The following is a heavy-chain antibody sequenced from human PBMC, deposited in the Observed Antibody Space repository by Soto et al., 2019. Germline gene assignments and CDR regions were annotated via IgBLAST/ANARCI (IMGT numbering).Heavy chain of an antibody. D-gene: IGHD2-8*01. CDR3: ARDGRYCTWSDCRGDAFDV. V-gene: IGHV3-7*01. CDR2: IKEDGSQK. Sequence: EVXXXXXXXGXXXPGXXLXXXXXAXXFSFSSHWMTWVRQTPGKGLEWVANIKEDGSQKYYVDSVKGRFXIXXXXXXXXXXXXXXXXRVEDTAVYYCARDGRYCTWSDCRGDAFDVWGQXTVVTVSS. J-gene: IGHJ3*01. CDR1: XFSFSSHW.